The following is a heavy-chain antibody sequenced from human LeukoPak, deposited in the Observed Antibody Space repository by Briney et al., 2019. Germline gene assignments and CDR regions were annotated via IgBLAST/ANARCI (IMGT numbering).Heavy chain of an antibody. V-gene: IGHV3-23*01. CDR2: ISGSGGST. CDR3: AREGPPYSGSYSYFDY. CDR1: GFTFSSYA. Sequence: GGSLRLSCAASGFTFSSYAMSWVRQAPGKGLEWVSAISGSGGSTYYADSVKGRFTISRDNSKNTLYLQMNSLRAEDTAVYYCAREGPPYSGSYSYFDYWGQGTLVTVSS. D-gene: IGHD1-26*01. J-gene: IGHJ4*02.